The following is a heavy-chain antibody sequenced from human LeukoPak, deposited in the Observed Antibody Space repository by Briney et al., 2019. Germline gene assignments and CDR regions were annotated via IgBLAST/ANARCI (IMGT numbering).Heavy chain of an antibody. Sequence: GGSLRLSCAASGFTFSSYGMHWVRQAPGKGLEWVAFIRYDGTNKYYADSVKGRFTISRDNSKNTLYLQMNSLRADDTAVYYCARVSYGSGSYRDYWGQGTLVTVSS. V-gene: IGHV3-30*02. CDR2: IRYDGTNK. CDR1: GFTFSSYG. CDR3: ARVSYGSGSYRDY. J-gene: IGHJ4*02. D-gene: IGHD3-10*01.